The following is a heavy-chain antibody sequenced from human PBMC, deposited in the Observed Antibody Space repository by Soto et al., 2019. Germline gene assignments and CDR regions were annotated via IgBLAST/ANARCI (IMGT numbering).Heavy chain of an antibody. CDR3: ARDRRVIPDADMDY. CDR2: IYSDGSHQ. Sequence: QVQLVESGGGVVQPGSSLRLSCEASGFTFSMYGMHWVRQAPGKGLEWVGVIYSDGSHQYYGDSVKGRFTISRDNSNKRVYLQMTGLRLDDSALYYCARDRRVIPDADMDYWGQGVLVTVSS. CDR1: GFTFSMYG. D-gene: IGHD2-21*01. J-gene: IGHJ4*02. V-gene: IGHV3-30*03.